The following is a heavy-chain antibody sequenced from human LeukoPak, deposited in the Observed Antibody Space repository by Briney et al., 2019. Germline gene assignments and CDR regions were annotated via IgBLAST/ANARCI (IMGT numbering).Heavy chain of an antibody. CDR1: GFTFSSYG. V-gene: IGHV3-30*03. CDR2: ISYDGSNK. Sequence: PGGSLRLSCAASGFTFSSYGMHWVRQAPGKGLEWVAVISYDGSNKYYADSVKGRFTISRDNSKNTLYLQMNSLRAEDTAVYYCASLSSWYGYFDYWGQGTLVTVSS. J-gene: IGHJ4*02. CDR3: ASLSSWYGYFDY. D-gene: IGHD6-13*01.